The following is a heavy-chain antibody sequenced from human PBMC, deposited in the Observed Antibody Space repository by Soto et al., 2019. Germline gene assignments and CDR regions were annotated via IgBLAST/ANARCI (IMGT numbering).Heavy chain of an antibody. J-gene: IGHJ5*02. CDR1: GGYFNDNY. V-gene: IGHV4-34*01. CDR2: ISRSGTT. Sequence: QVQLQQWGAGLLKPSETLSLSCAVYGGYFNDNYYTWFRQPPGKGLEWIGEISRSGTTKYIPSLKSRASISFDTYKTQVSLKVTSVTAADTAMYYCATSLWFGTQVELWGQGALVTVSS. CDR3: ATSLWFGTQVEL. D-gene: IGHD3-10*01.